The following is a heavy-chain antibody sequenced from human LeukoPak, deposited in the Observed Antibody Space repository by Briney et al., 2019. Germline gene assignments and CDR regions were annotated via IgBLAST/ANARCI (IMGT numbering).Heavy chain of an antibody. CDR2: ISSSSSTI. V-gene: IGHV3-48*04. CDR3: ARGRIHWKNAFDI. D-gene: IGHD1-1*01. CDR1: GFTFSSYS. J-gene: IGHJ3*02. Sequence: GGSLRLSCAASGFTFSSYSMNWVRQAPGKGLEWVSYISSSSSTIYYADSVKGRFTISRGNAKNSLYLQMNSLTAEDTAVYYCARGRIHWKNAFDIWGQGTMVTVSS.